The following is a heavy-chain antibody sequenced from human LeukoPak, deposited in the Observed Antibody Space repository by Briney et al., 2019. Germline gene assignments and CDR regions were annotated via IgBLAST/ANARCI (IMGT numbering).Heavy chain of an antibody. D-gene: IGHD3-16*01. CDR1: GGSISSGGYS. J-gene: IGHJ3*02. CDR2: IYHSGST. CDR3: ATFGGPTGAFDI. V-gene: IGHV4-30-2*01. Sequence: SETLSLTCAVSGGSISSGGYSWSWIRQPPGKGLEWIGYIYHSGSTYYNPSLKSRVTISVDRSKNQFSLKLSSVTAADTAVYYCATFGGPTGAFDIWGQGTMVTVSS.